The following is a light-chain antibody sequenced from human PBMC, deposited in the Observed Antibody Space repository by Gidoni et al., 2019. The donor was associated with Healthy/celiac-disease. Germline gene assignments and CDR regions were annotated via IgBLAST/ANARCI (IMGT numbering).Light chain of an antibody. CDR2: DAS. Sequence: EIVLTQSPATLSLSPGERATLSCRASQSVSSYLAWYQQKPGQAPRLLIYDASNRATGIPARFSGSWSGTDFPLTISSLEPEDFAVYYCQQRSNWPMCSFGQGTKLEIK. J-gene: IGKJ2*04. CDR3: QQRSNWPMCS. CDR1: QSVSSY. V-gene: IGKV3-11*01.